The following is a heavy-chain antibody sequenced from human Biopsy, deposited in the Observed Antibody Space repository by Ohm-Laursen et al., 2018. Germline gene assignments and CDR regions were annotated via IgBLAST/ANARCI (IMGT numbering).Heavy chain of an antibody. J-gene: IGHJ1*01. V-gene: IGHV1-69*13. Sequence: VKISCKAPGGTFSNYGINWVRQAPGQGLEWLGGNIPILGTGNYAQKFQGRVTVAADTSTSTATMELRSLRSDDTAVYYCATKLTGYFHHWGQGTLVIVSS. CDR2: NIPILGTG. D-gene: IGHD3-9*01. CDR3: ATKLTGYFHH. CDR1: GGTFSNYG.